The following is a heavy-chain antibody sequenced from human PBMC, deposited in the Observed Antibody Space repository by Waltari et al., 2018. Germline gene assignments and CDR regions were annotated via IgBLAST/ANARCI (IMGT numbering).Heavy chain of an antibody. J-gene: IGHJ4*02. CDR3: ARGARFGEPPRY. V-gene: IGHV3-7*01. CDR1: GFTFSSHW. Sequence: EVQLVESGGGLVQPGGSLRLSCAASGFTFSSHWMSWVRQGPGKGLEWVANIKQDGSEKYYVDSVKGRFTISRDNAKNSLYLQMNSLRAEDTAVYYCARGARFGEPPRYWGQGTLVTVSS. CDR2: IKQDGSEK. D-gene: IGHD3-10*02.